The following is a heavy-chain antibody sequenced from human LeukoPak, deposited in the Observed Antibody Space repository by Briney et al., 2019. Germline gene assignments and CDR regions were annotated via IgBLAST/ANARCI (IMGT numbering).Heavy chain of an antibody. CDR1: GFTVSSNY. CDR2: IYSGGTT. CDR3: ARRSYSTGWYEVDY. D-gene: IGHD6-19*01. Sequence: PGGSLGLSCAASGFTVSSNYMSWVRQAPGKGLEWVSVIYSGGTTSYADSVKGRFTISRDNSKNTLYLQMNSLTAEDTAVYYCARRSYSTGWYEVDYWGQGTLVTVSS. V-gene: IGHV3-53*01. J-gene: IGHJ4*02.